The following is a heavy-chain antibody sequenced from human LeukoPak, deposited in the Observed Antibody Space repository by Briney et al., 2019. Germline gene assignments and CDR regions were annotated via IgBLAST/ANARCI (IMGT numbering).Heavy chain of an antibody. J-gene: IGHJ6*03. CDR1: GFTVSGNY. CDR3: ARDLVNYYGSYYYYYMDV. V-gene: IGHV3-53*01. D-gene: IGHD3-10*01. CDR2: IYSGGTT. Sequence: GGPLRLSCAVSGFTVSGNYMSWVRQAPGKGLEWVSLIYSGGTTYYADSVKGRFTISRDNSKNTLYLQMNSLRAEDTAVYYCARDLVNYYGSYYYYYMDVWGKGTTVTVSS.